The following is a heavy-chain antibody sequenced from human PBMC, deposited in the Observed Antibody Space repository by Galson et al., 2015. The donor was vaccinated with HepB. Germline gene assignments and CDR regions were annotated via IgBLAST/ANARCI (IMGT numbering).Heavy chain of an antibody. J-gene: IGHJ6*02. CDR2: ISAYNGNT. D-gene: IGHD2-15*01. CDR1: GYTFTSYG. Sequence: SVKVSCKASGYTFTSYGISWVRQAPGQGLEWMGWISAYNGNTNYAQKLQGRVTMTTDTSTSTAYMELRSLRSDDTAVYYCARDPIVVVVYYYYYYGMDVWGQGTTVTVSS. V-gene: IGHV1-18*04. CDR3: ARDPIVVVVYYYYYYGMDV.